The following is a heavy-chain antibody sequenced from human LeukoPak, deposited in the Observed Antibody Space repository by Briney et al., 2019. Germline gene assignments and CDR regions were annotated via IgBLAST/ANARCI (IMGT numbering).Heavy chain of an antibody. D-gene: IGHD3-10*01. V-gene: IGHV4-34*01. CDR3: ARRVPDSRMVRGVGRYYYFDY. CDR2: INHSGST. Sequence: PSETLSLTCAVYGGSFSGYYWSWIRQPPGKGLEWIGEINHSGSTNYNPSLKSRVTISVDTSKNQFSLKLSSVTAADTAVYYCARRVPDSRMVRGVGRYYYFDYWGQGTLVTVSS. J-gene: IGHJ4*02. CDR1: GGSFSGYY.